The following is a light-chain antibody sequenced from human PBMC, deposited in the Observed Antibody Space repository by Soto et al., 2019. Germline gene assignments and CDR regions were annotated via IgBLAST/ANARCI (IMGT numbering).Light chain of an antibody. V-gene: IGKV1-5*01. CDR2: DAS. CDR3: QQYGSYSPT. Sequence: DIQMTQSPSTLSASVGDRVTITCRASQSISSWLAWYQQKPGKAPKLLIYDASSLESGVPSRFSGSVSGTEFTLTTSSLQPDDFATYYCQQYGSYSPTFGQGTKVDI. CDR1: QSISSW. J-gene: IGKJ1*01.